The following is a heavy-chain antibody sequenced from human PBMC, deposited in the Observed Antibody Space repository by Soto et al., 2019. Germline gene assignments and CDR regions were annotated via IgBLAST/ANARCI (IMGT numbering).Heavy chain of an antibody. CDR3: ARHIGVPGTGGFAY. J-gene: IGHJ4*02. CDR1: GGSISDSNW. Sequence: QVQLQESGPGLVRPSGTLSLTCAVSGGSISDSNWWCWCRQPPGRGLEWIGEIYRSGTATYNPALNSRVTISMDKSKNQIALHLSSVPAANSAVYYGARHIGVPGTGGFAYWGQGTVVTASS. D-gene: IGHD2-21*01. V-gene: IGHV4-4*02. CDR2: IYRSGTA.